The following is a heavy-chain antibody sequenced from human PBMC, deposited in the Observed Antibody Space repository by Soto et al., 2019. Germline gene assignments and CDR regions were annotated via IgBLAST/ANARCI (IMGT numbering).Heavy chain of an antibody. J-gene: IGHJ4*02. CDR3: ARSPYNWNDGFYFDY. V-gene: IGHV4-34*01. D-gene: IGHD1-20*01. CDR1: GGSFSGYY. CDR2: INHSGST. Sequence: SETLSLTCAVYGGSFSGYYWSWIRQPPGKGLEWVGEINHSGSTNYNPSLKSRVTISVDTSKNQFSLKLSSVTAADTAVYYCARSPYNWNDGFYFDYWGQGTLVTVSS.